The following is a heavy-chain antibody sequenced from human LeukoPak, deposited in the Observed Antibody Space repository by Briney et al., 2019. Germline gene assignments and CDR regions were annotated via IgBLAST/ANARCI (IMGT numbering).Heavy chain of an antibody. V-gene: IGHV1-2*02. CDR1: GYTLTGYY. D-gene: IGHD5-18*01. CDR2: INPNSGGT. CDR3: ARGTGEGYTYGRYYFDY. Sequence: ASVKVSCKASGYTLTGYYIHWVRQAPGQGLEWMGWINPNSGGTNYAQKFQGRVTMTRDTSISTAYMELSRLRSDDTAVYYCARGTGEGYTYGRYYFDYWGQGTLVTVSS. J-gene: IGHJ4*02.